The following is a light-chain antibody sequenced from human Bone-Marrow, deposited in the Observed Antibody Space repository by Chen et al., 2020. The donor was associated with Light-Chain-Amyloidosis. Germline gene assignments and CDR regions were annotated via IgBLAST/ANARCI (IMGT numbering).Light chain of an antibody. CDR3: QQYGSSPMYT. CDR1: QSVSSSY. Sequence: EIVLTQSPGTLSLSPGERATLSCRASQSVSSSYLAWYQQKPGQAPRLLIYGASSRATCIPDRLSGSWSGTDFTLTISRLEPEDFAVYYCQQYGSSPMYTFGQGTKLEIK. CDR2: GAS. V-gene: IGKV3-20*01. J-gene: IGKJ2*01.